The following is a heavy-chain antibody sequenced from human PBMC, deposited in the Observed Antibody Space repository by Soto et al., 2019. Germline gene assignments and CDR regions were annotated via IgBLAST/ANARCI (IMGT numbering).Heavy chain of an antibody. D-gene: IGHD5-12*01. J-gene: IGHJ4*02. CDR2: TIPTFGAG. CDR1: GGTFSSNP. Sequence: SGNVSCKSSGGTFSSNPISWMRLAPGQGLEWMGGTIPTFGAGSYAQRFQGRLTITADKSTNTAYMELSSLRPEDTAVYYCARRQTSGYNRYFDSWGQGTLVTVSS. CDR3: ARRQTSGYNRYFDS. V-gene: IGHV1-69*06.